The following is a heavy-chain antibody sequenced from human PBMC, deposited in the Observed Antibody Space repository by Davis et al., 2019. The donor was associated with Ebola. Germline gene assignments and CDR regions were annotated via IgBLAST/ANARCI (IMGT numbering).Heavy chain of an antibody. CDR1: GYTFTNYA. J-gene: IGHJ5*02. CDR3: ARGKVGGKNWLDP. D-gene: IGHD3-16*01. CDR2: MNPNSGNT. Sequence: ASVKVSCKASGYTFTNYAMNWVRQATGQGLEWMGWMNPNSGNTGYAQKFQGRVTMTRNTSINTAYMELSSLRSEDTAVYYCARGKVGGKNWLDPWGQGTLVTVSS. V-gene: IGHV1-8*02.